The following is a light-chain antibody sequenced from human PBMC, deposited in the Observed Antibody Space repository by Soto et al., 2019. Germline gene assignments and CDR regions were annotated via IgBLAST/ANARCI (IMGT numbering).Light chain of an antibody. V-gene: IGKV4-1*01. J-gene: IGKJ1*01. CDR3: QQYYSTPPVT. Sequence: DTVMTQSPDSLAVSLGERATINCKSSQSVLYSSNNKNYLAWYQQKPGQPPKLLIYWASTRESGVPDRFSGSGSGTDFTLTISSLQAEDVAVYYCQQYYSTPPVTFGQGTKVEIK. CDR1: QSVLYSSNNKNY. CDR2: WAS.